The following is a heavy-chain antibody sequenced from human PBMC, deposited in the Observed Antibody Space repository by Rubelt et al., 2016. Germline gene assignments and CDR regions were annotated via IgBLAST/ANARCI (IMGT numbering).Heavy chain of an antibody. V-gene: IGHV4-34*01. CDR2: GST. J-gene: IGHJ4*02. Sequence: GSTNYNPSLKSRVTISVDTSKNQFSLKLSSVTAADTAVYYCARGGSSGPFVDYWGQGTLVTVSS. D-gene: IGHD6-6*01. CDR3: ARGGSSGPFVDY.